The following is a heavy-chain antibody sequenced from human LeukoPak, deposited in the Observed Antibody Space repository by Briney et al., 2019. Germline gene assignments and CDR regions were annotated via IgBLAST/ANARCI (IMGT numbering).Heavy chain of an antibody. J-gene: IGHJ6*03. V-gene: IGHV1-18*01. CDR3: ANVARGRCFFYYMDV. CDR1: GHSSNTFG. CDR2: FSPCNSHS. Sequence: GASVKVSCNSSGHSSNTFGITWMWQAPGQGLEWIGWFSPCNSHSKYADKFQGRVTMTTDTSTTTSYMGLRSLRSDDTAVYFCANVARGRCFFYYMDVWGKGTTVTVS. D-gene: IGHD2-15*01.